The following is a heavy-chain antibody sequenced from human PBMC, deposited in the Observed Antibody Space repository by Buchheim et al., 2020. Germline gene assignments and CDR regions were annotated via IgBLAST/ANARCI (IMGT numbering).Heavy chain of an antibody. J-gene: IGHJ4*02. D-gene: IGHD2-21*02. CDR2: IKQDGSEK. CDR3: ARDFCGGDCYLFDY. CDR1: GFTFSTYS. Sequence: EVQLVESGGGLVQSGGSLRLSCAASGFTFSTYSMSWVRQAPGKGLEWVAKIKQDGSEKYYVDSVKGRFTISRDNAKNSLYLHMNSLRAEDTAVYYCARDFCGGDCYLFDYWGQGTL. V-gene: IGHV3-7*01.